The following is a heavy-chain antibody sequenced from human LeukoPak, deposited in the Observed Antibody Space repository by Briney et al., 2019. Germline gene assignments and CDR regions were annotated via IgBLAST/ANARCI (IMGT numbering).Heavy chain of an antibody. J-gene: IGHJ6*02. D-gene: IGHD6-19*01. CDR2: IYHSGST. CDR3: ASRQWLPHYYYGMDV. Sequence: TMSLTCAVSGGSISSSNWWSWVRQPPGKGLEWIGEIYHSGSTNYNPSLKSRVTISVDKSKNQFSLKLSSVTAADTAVYYCASRQWLPHYYYGMDVWGQGTTVTVSS. CDR1: GGSISSSNW. V-gene: IGHV4-4*02.